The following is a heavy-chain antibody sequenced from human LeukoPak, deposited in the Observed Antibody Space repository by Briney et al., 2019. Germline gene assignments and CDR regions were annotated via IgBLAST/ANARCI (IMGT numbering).Heavy chain of an antibody. CDR1: GFTFSTYS. D-gene: IGHD3-9*01. Sequence: EGSLRLSCAASGFTFSTYSMNWVRQAPGKGLEWVSSINSNGQYLYYADSVRGRFTISRDNAKNSLYLQMNSLGAEDTAVYYCARDGHYDILTGYFQDWGQGTLVTVSS. CDR3: ARDGHYDILTGYFQD. V-gene: IGHV3-21*01. CDR2: INSNGQYL. J-gene: IGHJ1*01.